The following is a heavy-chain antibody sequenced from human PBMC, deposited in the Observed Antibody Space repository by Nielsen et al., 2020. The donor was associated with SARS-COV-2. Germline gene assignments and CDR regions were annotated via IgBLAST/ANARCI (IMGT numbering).Heavy chain of an antibody. CDR1: GFTFSSYA. Sequence: GGSLRLSCAASGFTFSSYAMHWVRQAPGKGLEWVAVISYDGSSKYYADSVKGRFTISRDNSKNTLYLQMNSLRAEDTAVYYCARYGSGSPHFDYWGQGTLVTVSS. D-gene: IGHD3-10*01. CDR3: ARYGSGSPHFDY. J-gene: IGHJ4*02. V-gene: IGHV3-30-3*01. CDR2: ISYDGSSK.